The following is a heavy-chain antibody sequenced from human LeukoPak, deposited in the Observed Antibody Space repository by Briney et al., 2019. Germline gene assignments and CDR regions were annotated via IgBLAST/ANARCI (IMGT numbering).Heavy chain of an antibody. CDR1: GSSISDNYY. V-gene: IGHV4-38-2*02. CDR2: VYHSGST. Sequence: SETLSLTCTIFGSSISDNYYWGWIRRPPGKGLEWIGSVYHSGSTYYNPSLKSRVTLSVDTSNNHFSLKLRSVTAADTAVYYCARHNYYHFWSTLNWFDSWGQGTLVTVSS. D-gene: IGHD3-3*01. CDR3: ARHNYYHFWSTLNWFDS. J-gene: IGHJ5*01.